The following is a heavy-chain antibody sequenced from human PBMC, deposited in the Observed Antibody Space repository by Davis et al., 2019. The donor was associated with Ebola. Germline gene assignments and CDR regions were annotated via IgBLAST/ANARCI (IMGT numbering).Heavy chain of an antibody. CDR2: ISGSGATT. CDR1: GFTFSNYG. CDR3: AKAARGYSGSYFDS. D-gene: IGHD1-26*01. V-gene: IGHV3-23*01. J-gene: IGHJ4*02. Sequence: PGGSLRLSCAASGFTFSNYGMNWVRQAPGKGLEWVSAISGSGATTYYADSVKGRFTISRDNSENTVYMQMDSLGVDDTAIYYCAKAARGYSGSYFDSWGQGTLVTVSS.